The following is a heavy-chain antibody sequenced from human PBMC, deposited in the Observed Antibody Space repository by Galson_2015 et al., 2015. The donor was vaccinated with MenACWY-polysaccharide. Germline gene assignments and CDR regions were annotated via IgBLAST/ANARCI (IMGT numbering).Heavy chain of an antibody. CDR1: GFTFSSYG. CDR2: ISDDGTYK. CDR3: AKGAVDTPMTFLFDF. V-gene: IGHV3-30*18. Sequence: SLRLSCAASGFTFSSYGMHWVRQAPGKGLDCVAVISDDGTYKYYADSVKGRFTISRDNSKNTLFLQMNSLRAEDTAVYYCAKGAVDTPMTFLFDFWGQGTLVTVSS. D-gene: IGHD5-18*01. J-gene: IGHJ4*02.